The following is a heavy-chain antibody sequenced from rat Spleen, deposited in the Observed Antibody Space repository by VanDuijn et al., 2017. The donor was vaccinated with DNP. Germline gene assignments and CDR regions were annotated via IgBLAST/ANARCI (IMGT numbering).Heavy chain of an antibody. D-gene: IGHD1-7*01. CDR1: GFTFNYFW. CDR2: ITYDGSST. J-gene: IGHJ2*01. Sequence: EVQLVESGGDLVQPGRSLKLSCVASGFTFNYFWMTWVRQAPTRGLEWVAYITYDGSSTYYGDSVKGRFTISRDNAKSTLYLQMNSLQTEDTAMYFCAKWETYWGQGVMVTVSS. CDR3: AKWETY. V-gene: IGHV5-22*01.